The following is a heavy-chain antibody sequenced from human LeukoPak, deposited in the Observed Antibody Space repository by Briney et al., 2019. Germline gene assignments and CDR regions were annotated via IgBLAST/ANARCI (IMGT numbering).Heavy chain of an antibody. CDR1: GFTFSSYA. CDR2: ISGSGGNT. V-gene: IGHV3-23*01. Sequence: GGSLRLSCAASGFTFSSYAMSWVRQTPGKGLEWVSSISGSGGNTYFADSVKGRFTIARNNSKDSLYLQMNSLRAEDTAVYFCAKGVLSTLTPFDYWGQGTLVTVSS. CDR3: AKGVLSTLTPFDY. D-gene: IGHD2-2*01. J-gene: IGHJ4*02.